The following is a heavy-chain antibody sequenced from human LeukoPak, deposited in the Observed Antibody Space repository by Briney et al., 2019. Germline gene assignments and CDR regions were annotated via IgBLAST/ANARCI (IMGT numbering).Heavy chain of an antibody. CDR1: GFTFRSYW. J-gene: IGHJ6*02. Sequence: PGGSLRLSCTASGFTFRSYWMHWVRQIPGKGLMWVSRISDDGSSASYADSVKGRFTISRDNAKNSLYLQMNSLRAEDTAVYYCAREIVVVPAVRHYYYGMDVWGQGTTVTVSS. CDR2: ISDDGSSA. CDR3: AREIVVVPAVRHYYYGMDV. V-gene: IGHV3-74*01. D-gene: IGHD2-2*01.